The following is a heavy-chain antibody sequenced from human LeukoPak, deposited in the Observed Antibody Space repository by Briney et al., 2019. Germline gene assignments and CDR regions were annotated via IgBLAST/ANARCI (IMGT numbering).Heavy chain of an antibody. CDR3: ARGPRIYSSSWLDY. J-gene: IGHJ4*02. Sequence: ASVKVSCKLSGYTLSELSMYWVRQAPGKGLEWMGGFDPEVGETIYAQKFQGRVTITADKSTSTAYMELSSLRSEDTAVYYCARGPRIYSSSWLDYWGQGTLVTVSS. CDR1: GYTLSELS. CDR2: FDPEVGET. D-gene: IGHD6-13*01. V-gene: IGHV1-24*01.